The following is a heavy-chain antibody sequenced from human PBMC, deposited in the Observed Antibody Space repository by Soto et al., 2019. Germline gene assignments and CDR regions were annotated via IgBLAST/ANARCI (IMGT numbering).Heavy chain of an antibody. J-gene: IGHJ6*02. Sequence: PGGSLRLSCAASGFTFSSYALSWVRQAPGKGLEWVSAISGSGGSTYYAASVKGRFTISRDNSKNTLYLQMNSLRAEDTAVYYCAIPTSYSIVYYYGMDVRGQGTTVTVSS. V-gene: IGHV3-23*01. CDR1: GFTFSSYA. CDR2: ISGSGGST. D-gene: IGHD4-4*01. CDR3: AIPTSYSIVYYYGMDV.